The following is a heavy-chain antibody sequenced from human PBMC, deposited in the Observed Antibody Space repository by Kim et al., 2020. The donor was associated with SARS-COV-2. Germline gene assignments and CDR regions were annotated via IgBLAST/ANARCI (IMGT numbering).Heavy chain of an antibody. CDR1: GFNFANAW. Sequence: GGSLRLSCETSGFNFANAWFSWIRQAPGKGLEWVGRIKSKIDGETSDYAAPVKGRFALSRDDSKSTIYLLLNSLITEDTGIYYCTTAGDSYGSGNWGRGT. CDR3: TTAGDSYGSGN. D-gene: IGHD5-18*01. CDR2: IKSKIDGETS. J-gene: IGHJ1*01. V-gene: IGHV3-15*01.